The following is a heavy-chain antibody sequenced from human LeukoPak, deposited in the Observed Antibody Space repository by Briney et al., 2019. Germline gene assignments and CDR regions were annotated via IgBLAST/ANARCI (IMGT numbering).Heavy chain of an antibody. CDR3: ASKGATYSSSWYYFDY. CDR2: IYYSGST. D-gene: IGHD6-13*01. Sequence: PSEALSLTCTVSGGSISSSGYYWGWIRQPPGKGLEWIGSIYYSGSTYYNPSLKSRVTISVDTSKNQFSLKLSSVTAADTAVYYCASKGATYSSSWYYFDYWGQGTLVAVSS. CDR1: GGSISSSGYY. V-gene: IGHV4-39*01. J-gene: IGHJ4*02.